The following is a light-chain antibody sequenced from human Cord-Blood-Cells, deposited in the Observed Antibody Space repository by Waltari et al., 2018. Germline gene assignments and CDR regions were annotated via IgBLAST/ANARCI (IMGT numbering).Light chain of an antibody. CDR3: NARDSSGNHVV. J-gene: IGLJ2*01. Sequence: SSELTQDPAVSVALGQTVRITCQGDSLRSYYASCYQQKPGQAPVLVIYGKNNRPSGIPDRFSGSSSGNTASLTITGGQAEEEADYYCNARDSSGNHVVFGGGTKLTVL. CDR2: GKN. CDR1: SLRSYY. V-gene: IGLV3-19*01.